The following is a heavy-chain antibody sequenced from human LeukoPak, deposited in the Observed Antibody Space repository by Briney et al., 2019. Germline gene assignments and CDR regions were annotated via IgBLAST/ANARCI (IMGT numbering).Heavy chain of an antibody. Sequence: SETLSLTCTVSGGSISSSSYYWGWIRQPPGKGLEWIGSIYYSGSTYYNPSLKSRVTISVDTSKNQFSLKLSSVTAADTAVYYCASHLNWFDPWGQGTLVTVSS. CDR1: GGSISSSSYY. CDR3: ASHLNWFDP. V-gene: IGHV4-39*01. CDR2: IYYSGST. J-gene: IGHJ5*02.